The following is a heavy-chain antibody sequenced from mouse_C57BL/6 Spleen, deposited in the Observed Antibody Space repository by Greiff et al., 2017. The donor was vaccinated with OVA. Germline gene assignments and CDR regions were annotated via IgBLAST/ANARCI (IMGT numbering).Heavy chain of an antibody. CDR3: ARFGTGTYYFDY. Sequence: EVKLQQSGPVLVKPGASVKMSCKASGYTFTDYYMNWVKQSHGKSLEWIGVINPYNGGTSYNQKFKGKATLTVDKSSSTAYMELNSLTSEDSAVYYCARFGTGTYYFDYWGQGTTLTVSS. V-gene: IGHV1-19*01. D-gene: IGHD4-1*01. J-gene: IGHJ2*01. CDR2: INPYNGGT. CDR1: GYTFTDYY.